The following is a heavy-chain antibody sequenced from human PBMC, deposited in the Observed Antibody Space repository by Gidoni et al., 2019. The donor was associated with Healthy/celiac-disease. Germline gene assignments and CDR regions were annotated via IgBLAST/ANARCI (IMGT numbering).Heavy chain of an antibody. D-gene: IGHD1-20*01. V-gene: IGHV3-33*08. Sequence: QVQLVESGGGVVQPGRSLRLSCAASGFTFSSYGMHWVRQAPGKGLEWVAVIWYDGSNKYYADSVKGRFTISRDNSKNTLYLQMNSLRAEDTAVYYCASYDWNLYGMDVWGQGTTVTVSS. CDR1: GFTFSSYG. J-gene: IGHJ6*02. CDR2: IWYDGSNK. CDR3: ASYDWNLYGMDV.